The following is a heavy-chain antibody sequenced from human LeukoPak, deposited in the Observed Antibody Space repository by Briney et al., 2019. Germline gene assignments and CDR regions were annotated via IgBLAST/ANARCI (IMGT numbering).Heavy chain of an antibody. Sequence: GGSLRLSCAASGFTFSSYSMNWVRQAPGKGLEWVSSISSSSSYIYYADSVKGRFTISRDNSKNTLYLQMNSLRAEDTAVYYCAVTATPPQSQLLLGYYYYGMDVWGQGTTVTVSS. V-gene: IGHV3-21*04. CDR2: ISSSSSYI. D-gene: IGHD2-2*01. CDR3: AVTATPPQSQLLLGYYYYGMDV. J-gene: IGHJ6*02. CDR1: GFTFSSYS.